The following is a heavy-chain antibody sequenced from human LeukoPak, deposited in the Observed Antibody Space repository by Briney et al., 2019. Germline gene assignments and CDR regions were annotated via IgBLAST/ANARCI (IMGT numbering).Heavy chain of an antibody. D-gene: IGHD3-9*01. CDR1: GFTFSNAW. V-gene: IGHV3-15*01. Sequence: GGSLRLSCAASGFTFSNAWMSWVRQAPGKGLEWGGRIKSKTDGGTTDYAAPVKGRFTISRDDSKNTLYLQMNSLKTEDTAVYYCTTDGLDWLCGYWGQGTLVTVSS. CDR2: IKSKTDGGTT. J-gene: IGHJ4*02. CDR3: TTDGLDWLCGY.